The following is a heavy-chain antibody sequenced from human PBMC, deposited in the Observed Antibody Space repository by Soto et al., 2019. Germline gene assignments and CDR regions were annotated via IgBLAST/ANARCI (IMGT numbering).Heavy chain of an antibody. J-gene: IGHJ4*02. CDR1: GFTFSSYA. CDR3: AKGSLGYCSGGSCQPGGY. Sequence: EVQLLESGGGLVQPGGSLRLSCAASGFTFSSYAMSWVRQAPGKGLEWVSAISGSGGSTYYADSVKGRFTISRDNSKNTLYLQMNSLIAEDTAVYYCAKGSLGYCSGGSCQPGGYWGQGTLVTVSS. V-gene: IGHV3-23*01. CDR2: ISGSGGST. D-gene: IGHD2-15*01.